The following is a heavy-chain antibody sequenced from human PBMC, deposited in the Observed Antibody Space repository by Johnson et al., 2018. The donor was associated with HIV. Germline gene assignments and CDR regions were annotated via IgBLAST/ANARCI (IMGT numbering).Heavy chain of an antibody. D-gene: IGHD1-26*01. J-gene: IGHJ3*02. CDR1: GFTVSSNY. Sequence: VQLVESGGGLIQPGGSLRLSCAASGFTVSSNYMSWVRQAPGKGLEWVSVIYSGGSIYYADSVKGRFTISRDNSKNTLYLQMNSLRAEDTAVYYCARDRELLRADDAFDIWGQGTMVTVSS. CDR3: ARDRELLRADDAFDI. CDR2: IYSGGSI. V-gene: IGHV3-66*03.